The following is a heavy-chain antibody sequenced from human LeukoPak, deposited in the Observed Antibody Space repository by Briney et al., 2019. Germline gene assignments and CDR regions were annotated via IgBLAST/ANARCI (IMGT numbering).Heavy chain of an antibody. CDR1: GGSFSGYY. D-gene: IGHD2-2*01. CDR2: INHSGST. Sequence: SETLSLTCAVYGGSFSGYYWSWIRQPPGKGLEWIGEINHSGSTNYNPSLKSRVTISVDTSKNQFSLKLSSVTAADTAVYYCARGRGYCSSTSCYYYYGMDVWGQGTTVTVSS. V-gene: IGHV4-34*01. CDR3: ARGRGYCSSTSCYYYYGMDV. J-gene: IGHJ6*02.